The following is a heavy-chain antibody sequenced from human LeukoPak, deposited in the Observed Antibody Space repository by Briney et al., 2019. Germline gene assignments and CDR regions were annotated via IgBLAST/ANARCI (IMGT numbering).Heavy chain of an antibody. CDR3: AKDFNWAFDY. V-gene: IGHV3-30*02. CDR1: GFTFSSYG. Sequence: GGSLRLSCAASGFTFSSYGMHWVRQAPGKGLDWVAHIRYDESDKYYADSVKGRFTISRDISKNTVYLQMNSLRVEDTAVYYCAKDFNWAFDYWGQGTLVTVSS. D-gene: IGHD1-1*01. CDR2: IRYDESDK. J-gene: IGHJ4*02.